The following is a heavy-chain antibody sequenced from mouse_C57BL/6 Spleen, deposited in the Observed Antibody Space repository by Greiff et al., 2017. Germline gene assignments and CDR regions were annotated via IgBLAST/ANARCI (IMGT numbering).Heavy chain of an antibody. CDR3: ARSHYYGSSYGVAMDY. CDR1: GYTFTGYW. V-gene: IGHV1-9*01. D-gene: IGHD1-1*01. CDR2: ILPGSGST. Sequence: QVQLQQSGAELMKPGASVKLSCKATGYTFTGYWIEWVKQRPGHGLEWIGEILPGSGSTNYNEKFKGKATLTADTSSSTAYMQLSSLTTEDSAVYDCARSHYYGSSYGVAMDYWGQGTSVTVSS. J-gene: IGHJ4*01.